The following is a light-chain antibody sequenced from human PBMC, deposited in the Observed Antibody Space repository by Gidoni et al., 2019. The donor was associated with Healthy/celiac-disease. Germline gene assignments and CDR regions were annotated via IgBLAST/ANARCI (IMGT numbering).Light chain of an antibody. CDR2: GAS. CDR3: QQYGSSPL. J-gene: IGKJ3*01. Sequence: VLTQSPGTLSLSPGERATLSCRASQSVSSSYLAWYQQKPGQAPRLLIYGASSRATGIPDSFSGSGSGTDFTLTISRLEPEDFAVYYCQQYGSSPLFGPGTKVDIK. V-gene: IGKV3-20*01. CDR1: QSVSSSY.